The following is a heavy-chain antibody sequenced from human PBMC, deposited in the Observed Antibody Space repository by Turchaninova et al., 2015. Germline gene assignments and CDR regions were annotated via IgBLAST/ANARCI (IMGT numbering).Heavy chain of an antibody. CDR3: VRRIGGYDSF. D-gene: IGHD5-12*01. CDR1: GFTFGNYW. V-gene: IGHV3-7*01. CDR2: IKEDGSEK. Sequence: EVQLVASGGGLVQPGGYLRLSCAASGFTFGNYWMTWVRKANVKGLEWWANIKEDGSEKDYVGSVKGRFTISRDNANNSVYLPMNSLRVEDTAVYYCVRRIGGYDSFGGQGTMVTVSS. J-gene: IGHJ3*01.